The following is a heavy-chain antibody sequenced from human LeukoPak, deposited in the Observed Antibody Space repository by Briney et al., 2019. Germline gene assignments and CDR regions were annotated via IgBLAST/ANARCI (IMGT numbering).Heavy chain of an antibody. J-gene: IGHJ4*02. D-gene: IGHD1-26*01. Sequence: ASVKVSCKASGYTFTGYYMHCVRHAPGQGLERMGWINPNRGGTNYAQKCQGRVTMTRDTSISTAYMELSRLRCDDSAVYYCARAPRALGGALFDYWGQGTLVTVSS. CDR2: INPNRGGT. CDR3: ARAPRALGGALFDY. CDR1: GYTFTGYY. V-gene: IGHV1-2*02.